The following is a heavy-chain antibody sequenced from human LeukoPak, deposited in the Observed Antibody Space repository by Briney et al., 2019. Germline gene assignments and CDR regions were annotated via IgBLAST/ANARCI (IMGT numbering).Heavy chain of an antibody. CDR1: GYTFTSYD. V-gene: IGHV1-8*01. Sequence: GASVKVSCKASGYTFTSYDINWVRQATGQGLEWMGWMNPNSGNTGYAQKFQGRVTMTRNTSISTAYMELSSLRSEDTAVYYCARGLYDYIWGSYRYIWFDPWGQGTLVIVSS. CDR3: ARGLYDYIWGSYRYIWFDP. D-gene: IGHD3-16*02. CDR2: MNPNSGNT. J-gene: IGHJ5*02.